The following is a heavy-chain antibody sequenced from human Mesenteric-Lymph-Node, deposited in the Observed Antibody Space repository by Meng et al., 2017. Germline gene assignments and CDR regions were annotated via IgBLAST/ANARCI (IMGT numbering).Heavy chain of an antibody. CDR3: AREDCSGDSCYSGDSAFDI. CDR1: GFTFSSYE. Sequence: GESLKISCAASGFTFSSYEMNWVRQAPGKGLEWVSYISCSGSTIIYADSVKGRFTISRDNAKNSLYLQMNSLRVEDTAVYYCAREDCSGDSCYSGDSAFDIWGQGTMVTVSS. V-gene: IGHV3-48*03. J-gene: IGHJ3*02. D-gene: IGHD2-15*01. CDR2: ISCSGSTI.